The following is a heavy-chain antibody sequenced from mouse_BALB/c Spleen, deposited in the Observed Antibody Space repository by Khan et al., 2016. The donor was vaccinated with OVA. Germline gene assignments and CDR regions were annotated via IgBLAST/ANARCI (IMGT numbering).Heavy chain of an antibody. CDR1: GFTFSSYV. V-gene: IGHV5-6-5*01. J-gene: IGHJ2*01. Sequence: EVELVESGGSSVKPGGSLKLSCAVSGFTFSSYVMSWVRQTPEKRLEWVASISSGGSTYYPDSVKGRFTISRDNARNIVNLQMSSLRSEDMAIYYCAREAYRYDEYYFDYWGQGTTRTVSS. D-gene: IGHD2-14*01. CDR2: ISSGGST. CDR3: AREAYRYDEYYFDY.